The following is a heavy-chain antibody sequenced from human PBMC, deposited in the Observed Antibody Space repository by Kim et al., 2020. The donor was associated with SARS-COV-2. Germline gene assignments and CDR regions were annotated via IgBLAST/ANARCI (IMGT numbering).Heavy chain of an antibody. CDR1: GDSINNNF. Sequence: SETLSLTCTVSGDSINNNFWSWIRQPAGKGLEWIGRLFTSETTTYNPSLKSRVTISVDTSKNQFSLNLRSVTAADTAMYYCAREVASDGLDFWGQGILVTVSS. J-gene: IGHJ4*02. CDR3: AREVASDGLDF. V-gene: IGHV4-4*07. CDR2: LFTSETT.